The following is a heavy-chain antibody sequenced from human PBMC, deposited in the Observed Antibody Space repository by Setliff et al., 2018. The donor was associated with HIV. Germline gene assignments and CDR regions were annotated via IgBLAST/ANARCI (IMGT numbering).Heavy chain of an antibody. CDR3: ARSGREANLYGLYGVHYFDY. J-gene: IGHJ4*02. V-gene: IGHV1-46*01. Sequence: ASVKVSCKASGYTFTSFYMHWVRQAPGQGLEWMGIINPSGGSTSYAQKFQGRVTMTRDTSTSTVYTELSSLRSEDTAIYYCARSGREANLYGLYGVHYFDYWGQGTLVTVSS. CDR2: INPSGGST. CDR1: GYTFTSFY. D-gene: IGHD4-17*01.